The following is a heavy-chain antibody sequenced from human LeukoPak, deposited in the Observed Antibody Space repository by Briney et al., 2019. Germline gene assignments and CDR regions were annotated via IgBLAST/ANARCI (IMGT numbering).Heavy chain of an antibody. J-gene: IGHJ4*02. CDR3: ARVDIVAVVAGKGRPYFDY. V-gene: IGHV1-18*01. CDR1: GYTFTSYG. Sequence: ASVKVSCKASGYTFTSYGISWVRQAPGQGLEWMGWISAYNGNTNYAQKLQGRVTMTTDTSTSTAYMELRSLRSDDTAVYYCARVDIVAVVAGKGRPYFDYWGQGTLVTVSS. CDR2: ISAYNGNT. D-gene: IGHD2-15*01.